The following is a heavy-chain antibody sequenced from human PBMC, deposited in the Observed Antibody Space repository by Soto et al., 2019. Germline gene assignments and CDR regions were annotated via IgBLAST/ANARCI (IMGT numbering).Heavy chain of an antibody. J-gene: IGHJ4*02. CDR1: GFTFSSYA. D-gene: IGHD3-3*01. CDR2: ISGSGGST. CDR3: AKDGAPREGLPQGY. Sequence: EVQLLESGGGLVQPGGSLRLSCAASGFTFSSYAMSWVRQAPGKGLEWVSTISGSGGSTYYADSAKGRFTISRDTSKHTLYLQMNSLTAEDTAVFYCAKDGAPREGLPQGYWGQGTRVTVSS. V-gene: IGHV3-23*01.